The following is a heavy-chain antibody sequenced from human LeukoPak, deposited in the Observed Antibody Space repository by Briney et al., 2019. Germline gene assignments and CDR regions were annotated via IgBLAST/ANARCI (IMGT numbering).Heavy chain of an antibody. CDR3: ARALGSIAARGVYMDV. V-gene: IGHV4-59*01. CDR1: GGSISSYY. Sequence: SETLSLTCTVSGGSISSYYWSWIRQPPGKGLEWIGYIYYSGSTNYNPSLKSRVTISVDTSKNQFSLKLSSVTAADTAVYYCARALGSIAARGVYMDVWGKGTTVTVSS. D-gene: IGHD6-6*01. CDR2: IYYSGST. J-gene: IGHJ6*03.